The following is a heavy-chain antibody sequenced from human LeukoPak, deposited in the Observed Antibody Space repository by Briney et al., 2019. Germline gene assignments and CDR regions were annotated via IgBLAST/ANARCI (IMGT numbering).Heavy chain of an antibody. V-gene: IGHV4-30-2*01. CDR1: GGSISSGGYS. D-gene: IGHD2-21*02. CDR2: IYHSGST. J-gene: IGHJ3*02. CDR3: ARAKDCGGDCYSSVGAFDI. Sequence: PSETLSLTCAVSGGSISSGGYSWRWIRQPPGTGLEWIGYIYHSGSTYYNPSLKSRVTISVDRSKNQFSLKLSSVTAADTAVYYCARAKDCGGDCYSSVGAFDIWGQGTMVTVSS.